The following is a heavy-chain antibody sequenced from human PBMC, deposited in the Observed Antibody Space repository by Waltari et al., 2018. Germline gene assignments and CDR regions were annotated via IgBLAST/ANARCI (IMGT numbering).Heavy chain of an antibody. CDR3: SRSLDA. J-gene: IGHJ6*02. CDR2: IKPEGSER. CDR1: GFTFSNAW. Sequence: EVQLVESGGGLVQPGGSLRLSCAASGFTFSNAWMDWVRQAPGKGLEWVANIKPEGSERYSVDSVKGRFTISRDNAKNSVYLQMNSLRAEDTAVYYCSRSLDAWGQGTTVTVSS. V-gene: IGHV3-7*03.